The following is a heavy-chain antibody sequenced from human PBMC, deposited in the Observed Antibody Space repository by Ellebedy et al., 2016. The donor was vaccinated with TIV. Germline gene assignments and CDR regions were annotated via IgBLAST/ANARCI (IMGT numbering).Heavy chain of an antibody. CDR3: AGLPSYSSSRARIYWYFDL. J-gene: IGHJ2*01. Sequence: GESLKISCKGSGYSFTSYWIGWVRQMPGKGLEWMGIIYPGDSDIRYSPSFQGQVTISADKSISTAYLQWSSLKASDTAMYYCAGLPSYSSSRARIYWYFDLWGRGTLVTVSS. D-gene: IGHD6-13*01. CDR1: GYSFTSYW. V-gene: IGHV5-51*01. CDR2: IYPGDSDI.